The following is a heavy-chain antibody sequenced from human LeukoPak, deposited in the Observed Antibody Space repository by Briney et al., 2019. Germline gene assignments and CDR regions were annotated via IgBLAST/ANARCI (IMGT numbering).Heavy chain of an antibody. CDR3: TTPPGNYYAWAYFQH. V-gene: IGHV3-15*01. Sequence: GGSLRLSCTASGFTFSNAWMTWVRQAPGKGLEWVGRIKTKTDGGTADYAAPVRGRFTISRDDSKNTMNLQLNSLKTEDTAVYYCTTPPGNYYAWAYFQHWGQGTLVTVSS. CDR1: GFTFSNAW. J-gene: IGHJ1*01. CDR2: IKTKTDGGTA. D-gene: IGHD1-26*01.